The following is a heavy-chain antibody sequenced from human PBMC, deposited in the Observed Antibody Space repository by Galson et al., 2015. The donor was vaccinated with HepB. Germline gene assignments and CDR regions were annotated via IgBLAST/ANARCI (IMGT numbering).Heavy chain of an antibody. CDR2: IYPGDSDT. CDR1: GYSFTSYW. V-gene: IGHV5-51*01. D-gene: IGHD2-2*03. Sequence: QSGAEVKKPGESLKISCKGSGYSFTSYWIGWVRQMPGKGLEWMGIIYPGDSDTRYSPSFQGQVTISADKSISTAYLQWSSLKASDTAMYYCARHVSFGYCSSTSCPGWFDPWGQGTLVTVSS. J-gene: IGHJ5*02. CDR3: ARHVSFGYCSSTSCPGWFDP.